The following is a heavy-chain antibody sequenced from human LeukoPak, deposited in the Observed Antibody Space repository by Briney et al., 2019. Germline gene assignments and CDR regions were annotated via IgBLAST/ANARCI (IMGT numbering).Heavy chain of an antibody. CDR3: ARDTPVMVRGVIIDY. Sequence: ASVKVSCKASGYTFTSYGISWVRQAPGQGLEWMGWISAYNGNTNYAQKLQGRVTMTTDTSTSTAYMELRSLRSDDTAVYYCARDTPVMVRGVIIDYWGQGTLVTVSS. D-gene: IGHD3-10*01. V-gene: IGHV1-18*01. CDR2: ISAYNGNT. CDR1: GYTFTSYG. J-gene: IGHJ4*02.